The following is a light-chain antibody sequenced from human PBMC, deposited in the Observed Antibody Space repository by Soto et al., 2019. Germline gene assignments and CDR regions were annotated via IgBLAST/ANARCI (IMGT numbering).Light chain of an antibody. V-gene: IGKV3-20*01. CDR3: QQYGSSPLIT. Sequence: EIVWPLSPGTLSSSPEERATLSCRAXQSGSSTYLAWYQQRPGQAPRLLIYGASSRATGIPDRFSGSGSGTDFTLTISRLEPEDFAVYHCQQYGSSPLITFGQGTRLEI. J-gene: IGKJ5*01. CDR1: QSGSSTY. CDR2: GAS.